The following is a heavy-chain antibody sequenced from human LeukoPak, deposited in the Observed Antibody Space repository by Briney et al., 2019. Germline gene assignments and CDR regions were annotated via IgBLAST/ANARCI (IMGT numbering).Heavy chain of an antibody. D-gene: IGHD1-14*01. Sequence: GGSLRLSYAASGFTFSSYAMHWVRQAPGKGLEWVAVISYDGSNKYYADSVKGRFTISRDNSKNTLYLQMNSLKTEDTAVYYCTTYLDYWGQGTLVTVSS. J-gene: IGHJ4*02. CDR3: TTYLDY. CDR2: ISYDGSNK. V-gene: IGHV3-30-3*01. CDR1: GFTFSSYA.